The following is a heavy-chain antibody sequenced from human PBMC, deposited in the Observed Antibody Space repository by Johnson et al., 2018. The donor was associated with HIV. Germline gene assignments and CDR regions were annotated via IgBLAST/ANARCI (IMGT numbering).Heavy chain of an antibody. V-gene: IGHV3-33*01. CDR2: IWYDGSNK. D-gene: IGHD1-7*01. CDR1: GFTFSSYG. CDR3: ARAELPDAFDI. J-gene: IGHJ3*02. Sequence: QVQLVESGGGVVQPGRSLRLSCAASGFTFSSYGMHWVRQAPGKGLEWVAVIWYDGSNKDYADSVKGRFTISRDNSKNTLYLQMNSMRAEDTAVYYCARAELPDAFDIWGQGTMVTVSS.